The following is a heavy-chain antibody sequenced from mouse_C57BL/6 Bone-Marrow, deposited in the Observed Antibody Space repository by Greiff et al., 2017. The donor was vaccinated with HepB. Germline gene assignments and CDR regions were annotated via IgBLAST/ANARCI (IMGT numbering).Heavy chain of an antibody. Sequence: VQLQQSGPELVKPGASVKISCKASGYSFTGYYMNWVKQSPEKSLEWIGVINPSTGGTTYNQKFKAKATLTVDKSSSTAYMQLKSLTSEDSAVYYCERGRLRPRSYYFDYWGKGTTLTVSS. D-gene: IGHD2-2*01. CDR3: ERGRLRPRSYYFDY. CDR1: GYSFTGYY. J-gene: IGHJ2*01. V-gene: IGHV1-42*01. CDR2: INPSTGGT.